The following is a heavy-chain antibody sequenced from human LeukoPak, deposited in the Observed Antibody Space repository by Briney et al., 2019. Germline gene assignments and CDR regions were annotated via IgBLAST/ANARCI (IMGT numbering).Heavy chain of an antibody. CDR2: ISSSGSTI. J-gene: IGHJ4*02. V-gene: IGHV3-11*01. CDR1: GFTFSDYY. Sequence: GGSLILSCAASGFTFSDYYMSWIRQAPGKGLEWVSYISSSGSTIYYADSVKGRFTISRDNAKNSLYLQMNSLRAEDTAVYYCARVQPHYYDSSGYPPDYWGQGTLVTVSS. CDR3: ARVQPHYYDSSGYPPDY. D-gene: IGHD3-22*01.